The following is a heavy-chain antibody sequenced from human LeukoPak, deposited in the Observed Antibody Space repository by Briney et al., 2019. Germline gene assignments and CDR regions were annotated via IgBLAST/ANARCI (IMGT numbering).Heavy chain of an antibody. CDR1: GGTFSSYA. V-gene: IGHV1-69*04. Sequence: GASVKVSCKASGGTFSSYAISWVRQAPGQGLEWMGRIIPILGIANSAQKFQGRVTITADKSTSTAYMELSSLRSEDTAVYYCASSGSYLPFDYWGQGTLVTVSS. CDR2: IIPILGIA. CDR3: ASSGSYLPFDY. D-gene: IGHD3-10*01. J-gene: IGHJ4*02.